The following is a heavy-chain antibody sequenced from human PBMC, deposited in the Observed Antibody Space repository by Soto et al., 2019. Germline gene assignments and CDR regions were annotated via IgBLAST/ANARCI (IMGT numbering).Heavy chain of an antibody. CDR2: IYPGDSDT. J-gene: IGHJ3*02. CDR1: GYSFTSYW. CDR3: AKSMAPLIAVAGTGAFDI. V-gene: IGHV5-51*01. D-gene: IGHD6-19*01. Sequence: GESLKISCKGSGYSFTSYWIGWVRQMPGKGLECMGIIYPGDSDTRYSPSFQGQVTISADKSISTAYLQWSSLKASDTAMYYCAKSMAPLIAVAGTGAFDIWGQGTMDLVS.